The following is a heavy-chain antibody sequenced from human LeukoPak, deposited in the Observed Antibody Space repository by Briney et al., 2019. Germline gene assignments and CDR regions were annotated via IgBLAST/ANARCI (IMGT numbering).Heavy chain of an antibody. J-gene: IGHJ6*03. Sequence: PGGSLRLSCAASGFTFSNYWMSWVRQAPGKGLEWVANIKQDGSEKYYVDSVKGRFTISRDNAKNSLFLQMNSLRAEDTAVYYCARGQRRFGWRDYYYYYMDVWGKGATVTVSS. CDR1: GFTFSNYW. CDR3: ARGQRRFGWRDYYYYYMDV. D-gene: IGHD3-9*01. CDR2: IKQDGSEK. V-gene: IGHV3-7*01.